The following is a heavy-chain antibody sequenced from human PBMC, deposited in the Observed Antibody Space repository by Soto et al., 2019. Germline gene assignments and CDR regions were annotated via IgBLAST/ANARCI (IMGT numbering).Heavy chain of an antibody. CDR1: GFTFSSYG. D-gene: IGHD6-6*01. V-gene: IGHV3-33*01. J-gene: IGHJ6*02. CDR2: IWYDGSNK. Sequence: GSLRLSCAASGFTFSSYGMHWVRQAPGKGLEWVAVIWYDGSNKYYADSVKGRFTISRDNSKNTLYLQMNSLRAEDTAVYYCAREIRYSSSSGPYYYYYGMDVWGQGTTVTVSS. CDR3: AREIRYSSSSGPYYYYYGMDV.